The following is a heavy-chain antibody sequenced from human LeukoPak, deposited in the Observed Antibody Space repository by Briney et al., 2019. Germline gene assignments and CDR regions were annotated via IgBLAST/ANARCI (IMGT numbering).Heavy chain of an antibody. D-gene: IGHD2-2*01. Sequence: GGSLRLSCAASGFTFSSYGMSWVRQAPGKGLEWVSAISGSGGSTYYADSVKGRFTISRDNAKNSLYLQMNSLRAEDAALYYCARGLRAMTRYDNWFDPWGQGTLVTVSS. CDR3: ARGLRAMTRYDNWFDP. CDR2: ISGSGGST. CDR1: GFTFSSYG. V-gene: IGHV3-23*01. J-gene: IGHJ5*02.